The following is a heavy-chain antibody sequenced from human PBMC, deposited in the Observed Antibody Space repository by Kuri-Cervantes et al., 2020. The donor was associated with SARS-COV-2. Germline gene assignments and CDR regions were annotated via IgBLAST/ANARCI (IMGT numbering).Heavy chain of an antibody. V-gene: IGHV1-18*01. J-gene: IGHJ3*02. CDR3: ARDDRYYYDSSSSGAFDI. CDR1: GYTFTSYG. D-gene: IGHD3-22*01. CDR2: ISAYNGNT. Sequence: ASVKVSCKASGYTFTSYGISWVRQAPGQGLEWMGWISAYNGNTNYAQKLQGRVTMTTDTSTSTAYMELRSLRSDDTAVYYCARDDRYYYDSSSSGAFDIWGQGTMVTVSS.